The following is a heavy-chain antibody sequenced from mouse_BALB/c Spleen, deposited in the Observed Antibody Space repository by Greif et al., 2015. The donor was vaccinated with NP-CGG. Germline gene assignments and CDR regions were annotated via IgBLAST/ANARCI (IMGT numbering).Heavy chain of an antibody. J-gene: IGHJ1*01. Sequence: VQLKDSGAELVEPGASVKLSCTASGFNIKDTYMHWVKQRPEQGLEWIGRIDPANGNTKYDPKFQGKATITADTSSNTAYLQLSSLTSEDTAVYYCARWDWYFDVWGAGTTVTVSS. V-gene: IGHV14-3*02. CDR1: GFNIKDTY. CDR2: IDPANGNT. CDR3: ARWDWYFDV.